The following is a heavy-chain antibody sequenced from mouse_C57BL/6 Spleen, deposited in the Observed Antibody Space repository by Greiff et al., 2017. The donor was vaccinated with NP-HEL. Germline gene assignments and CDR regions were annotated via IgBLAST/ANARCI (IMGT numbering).Heavy chain of an antibody. CDR3: ARYYGSSYEAYFDY. Sequence: VQLQQPGAELVKPGASVKMSCKASGYTFTSYWITWVKQRPGQGLEWIGDIYPGSGSTNYNEKFKSKATLTVDTSSSTAYMQLSSLTSEGSAVYYCARYYGSSYEAYFDYWGQGTTLTVSS. CDR1: GYTFTSYW. V-gene: IGHV1-55*01. CDR2: IYPGSGST. J-gene: IGHJ2*01. D-gene: IGHD1-1*01.